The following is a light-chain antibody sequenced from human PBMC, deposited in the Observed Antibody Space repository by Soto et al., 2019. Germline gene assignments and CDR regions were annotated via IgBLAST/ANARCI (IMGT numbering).Light chain of an antibody. V-gene: IGLV1-47*01. CDR2: RNN. CDR1: SSNIGSNY. J-gene: IGLJ3*02. CDR3: AAWDLSLSVNWV. Sequence: QSVLTQPPSASGTPGQRVTISCSGSSSNIGSNYVYWYQQLPGTAPKLLIYRNNPRPSGVPDRFSGSKSGTSASLSISGLRSEDEADYYCAAWDLSLSVNWVFGGGTKLTVL.